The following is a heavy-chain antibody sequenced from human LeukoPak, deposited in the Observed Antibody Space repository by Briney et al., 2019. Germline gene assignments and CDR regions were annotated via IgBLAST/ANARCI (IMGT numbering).Heavy chain of an antibody. CDR1: GYTFTGYY. J-gene: IGHJ6*03. D-gene: IGHD6-13*01. V-gene: IGHV1-2*02. CDR3: AREGVSSSWPDLYYYYYYYMDV. CDR2: INPNSGGT. Sequence: ASVKVSCKASGYTFTGYYMHWVRQAPGQGLEWMGWINPNSGGTNYAQKFQGRVTMTRDTSISTAYMELSRLRSDDTAVYYCAREGVSSSWPDLYYYYYYYMDVWGKGTTVTVSS.